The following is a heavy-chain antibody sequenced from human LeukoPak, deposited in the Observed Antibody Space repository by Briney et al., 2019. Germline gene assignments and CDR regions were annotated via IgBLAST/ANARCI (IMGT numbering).Heavy chain of an antibody. J-gene: IGHJ6*03. CDR1: GFTFSSYG. Sequence: PGRSLRLSCAASGFTFSSYGMHWVRQAPGKGLEWVAVISYDAGDKFHADSVKGRFTISRDNSKNTLYLQMNSLRAEDTAVYYCAKDVGNYYDSSGQHLMRSCMDVWGKGTTVTVYS. D-gene: IGHD3-22*01. V-gene: IGHV3-30*18. CDR3: AKDVGNYYDSSGQHLMRSCMDV. CDR2: ISYDAGDK.